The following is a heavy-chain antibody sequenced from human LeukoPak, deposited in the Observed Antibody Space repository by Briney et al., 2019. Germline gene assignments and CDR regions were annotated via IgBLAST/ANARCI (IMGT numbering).Heavy chain of an antibody. V-gene: IGHV3-33*06. J-gene: IGHJ4*02. CDR1: GFTFSSYG. CDR3: AKDRNYYDSSGYYLIDY. D-gene: IGHD3-22*01. CDR2: IWYDGSNK. Sequence: GGSLRLSCAASGFTFSSYGMHWFRQAPGKGLEWVAVIWYDGSNKYYADSVKGRFTISRDNSKNTLYLQMNSLRAEDTAVYYCAKDRNYYDSSGYYLIDYWGQGTLVTVSS.